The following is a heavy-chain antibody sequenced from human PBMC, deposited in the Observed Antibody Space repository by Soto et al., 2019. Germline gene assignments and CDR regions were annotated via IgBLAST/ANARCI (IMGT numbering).Heavy chain of an antibody. J-gene: IGHJ4*02. CDR1: GYSISSTNW. CDR3: ARRQIQGPVDY. Sequence: QVHLQESGPGLVKPSDTLSLTCAVSGYSISSTNWWGWIRQPPGKGLEWFGYTYYSGTTYYNPSLKSRVTKSVDTSTNQFSLKLTSVTAVDRAVYYCARRQIQGPVDYWGEGNLVTVSS. CDR2: TYYSGTT. V-gene: IGHV4-28*01.